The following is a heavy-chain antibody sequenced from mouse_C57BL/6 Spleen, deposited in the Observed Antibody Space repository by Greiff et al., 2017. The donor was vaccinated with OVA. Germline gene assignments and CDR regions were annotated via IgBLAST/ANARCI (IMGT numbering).Heavy chain of an antibody. Sequence: QVQLQQPGAELVKPGASVKLSCKASGYTFTSYWMHWVKQRPGQGLEWIGMIHPNSGSTNYNEKFKSKAKLTVDKSSSTAYMQLSSLTSETSAVYYCARYPPSTVVAHFDYWGQGTTLTVSS. D-gene: IGHD1-1*01. CDR3: ARYPPSTVVAHFDY. CDR2: IHPNSGST. CDR1: GYTFTSYW. J-gene: IGHJ2*01. V-gene: IGHV1-64*01.